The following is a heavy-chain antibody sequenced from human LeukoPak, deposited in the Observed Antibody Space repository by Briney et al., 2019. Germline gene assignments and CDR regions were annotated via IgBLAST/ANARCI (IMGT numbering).Heavy chain of an antibody. V-gene: IGHV4-31*03. J-gene: IGHJ6*02. CDR3: ARSRWGYGMDV. CDR2: IYYSGST. CDR1: GGSISSGGYY. D-gene: IGHD1-26*01. Sequence: PSETLSLTCTVSGGSISSGGYYWRWIRQHPGKGLEWIGYIYYSGSTYYNPSLKSRVTISVDTSKNQFSLKLSSVTAADTAVYYCARSRWGYGMDVWGQGTTVTVSS.